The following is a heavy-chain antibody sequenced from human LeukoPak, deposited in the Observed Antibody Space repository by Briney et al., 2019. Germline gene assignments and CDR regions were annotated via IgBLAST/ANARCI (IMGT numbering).Heavy chain of an antibody. CDR2: FDPEDGET. V-gene: IGHV1-24*01. Sequence: ASVKVSCKVSGYTLTELSMHWVRQAPGKGLEWMGGFDPEDGETIYAQKFQGRVTMTRDTSISTAYMELSRLRSDDTAVYYCARTSSNRNPYYFDSWGQGTLVTVSS. CDR3: ARTSSNRNPYYFDS. D-gene: IGHD1-14*01. J-gene: IGHJ4*02. CDR1: GYTLTELS.